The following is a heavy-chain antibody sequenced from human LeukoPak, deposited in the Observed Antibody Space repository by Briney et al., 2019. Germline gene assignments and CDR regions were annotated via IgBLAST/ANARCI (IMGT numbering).Heavy chain of an antibody. CDR3: ARGYYGSGSYYSPGFHAFDI. V-gene: IGHV4-4*02. J-gene: IGHJ3*02. Sequence: SETLSLTCAVSGGSISSDNWWSWVRQPPGKGLEWIGEIYHSGSTNYNPSLKSRVTISVDKSKNQFSLKLSSVTAADTAVYYCARGYYGSGSYYSPGFHAFDIWGQGTIVTVSS. CDR2: IYHSGST. D-gene: IGHD3-10*01. CDR1: GGSISSDNW.